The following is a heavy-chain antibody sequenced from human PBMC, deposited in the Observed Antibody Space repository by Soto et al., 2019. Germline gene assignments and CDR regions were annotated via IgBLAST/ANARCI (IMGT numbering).Heavy chain of an antibody. Sequence: SETLSLTCTVSGGSISSNCWAWIRQPPGKGLEWIGYVYNSGSTNYNPSLKSRVTISEDTSKSQFSLKVNSMTAADTAVYYCARYRREEVAGYTLDNWGRGILVTVSS. CDR1: GGSISSNC. CDR2: VYNSGST. D-gene: IGHD2-15*01. V-gene: IGHV4-59*01. J-gene: IGHJ4*02. CDR3: ARYRREEVAGYTLDN.